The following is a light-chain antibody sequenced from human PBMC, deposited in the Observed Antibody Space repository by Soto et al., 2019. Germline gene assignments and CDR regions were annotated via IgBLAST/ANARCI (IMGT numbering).Light chain of an antibody. J-gene: IGLJ1*01. CDR2: EAT. V-gene: IGLV2-14*01. CDR1: RSDIGASNS. Sequence: QSALTQPASVSGSPGQSITISCAGTRSDIGASNSVSWYQHLPGRPPTLIIYEATNRPSGVSERFSGSKSGNTASLIVSGLQPDDEAEYHCTSYTGDDFTFVFGTGTKLTVL. CDR3: TSYTGDDFTFV.